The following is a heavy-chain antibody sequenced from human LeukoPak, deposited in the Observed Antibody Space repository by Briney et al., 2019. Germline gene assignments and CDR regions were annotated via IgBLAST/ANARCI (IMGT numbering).Heavy chain of an antibody. CDR1: GFTFSSFP. D-gene: IGHD6-25*01. J-gene: IGHJ4*02. CDR2: IIVSGAT. CDR3: AKGSVGNADFAS. V-gene: IGHV3-23*01. Sequence: GGSLRLSCAASGFTFSSFPMTWVRQAPGKGLEWVSSIIVSGATYYADSVKGRFTISRDSFRGMLFLQMDSLRVEDTAVYFCAKGSVGNADFASRGQGALVTVSS.